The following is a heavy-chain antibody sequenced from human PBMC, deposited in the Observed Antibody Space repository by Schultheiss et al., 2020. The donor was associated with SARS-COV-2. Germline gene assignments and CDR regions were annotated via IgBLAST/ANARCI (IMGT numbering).Heavy chain of an antibody. J-gene: IGHJ2*01. CDR1: GFTFDDYA. Sequence: GGSLRLSCAASGFTFDDYAMHWVRQAPGKGLEWVSGISWNSGSIGYADSVKGRFTISRDNAKNSLYLQMNSLRAEDTAVYYCAREGAGWYFDLWGRGTLVTVSS. CDR3: AREGAGWYFDL. V-gene: IGHV3-9*01. CDR2: ISWNSGSI.